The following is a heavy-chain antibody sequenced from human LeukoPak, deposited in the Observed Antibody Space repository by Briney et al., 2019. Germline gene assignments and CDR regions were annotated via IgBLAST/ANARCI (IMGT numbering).Heavy chain of an antibody. J-gene: IGHJ3*02. CDR2: IYYSGST. CDR1: GGSISSGGYY. CDR3: ARERIRPSLGSDAFDI. Sequence: KPSETLSLTCTVSGGSISSGGYYWSWIRQHPGKGLEWIGYIYYSGSTYYNPSLKSRVTISVDTSKNQFSLKLTSVTAADTAVYYCARERIRPSLGSDAFDIWGQGTMVTVSS. V-gene: IGHV4-31*03. D-gene: IGHD3-3*02.